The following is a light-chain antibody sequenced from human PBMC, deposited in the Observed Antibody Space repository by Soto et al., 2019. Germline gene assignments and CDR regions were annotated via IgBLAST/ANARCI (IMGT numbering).Light chain of an antibody. CDR2: EVS. V-gene: IGLV2-14*01. CDR1: SSDVGRYNY. CDR3: CSYAGSRV. Sequence: QSALTQPASVSGSPGQSITISCAGTSSDVGRYNYVSWYQHHPGKAPKLIIYEVSLRPSGVSSRFSGSKSGYTASLTISGLQAEDEADYYCCSYAGSRVFGGGTKLTVL. J-gene: IGLJ3*02.